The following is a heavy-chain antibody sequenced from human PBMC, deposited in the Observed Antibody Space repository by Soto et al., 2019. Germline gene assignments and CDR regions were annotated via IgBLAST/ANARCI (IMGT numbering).Heavy chain of an antibody. CDR1: GLTFSSYA. CDR3: AKDLVSVDSYYFDY. Sequence: GGSLSLSCAAPGLTFSSYAMTWVRQAPGRGREWVSAISGSGGSTYYADFVNGRFTISRDNSKNTLYLQMNSLRAEDTAVYYCAKDLVSVDSYYFDYWGQGTLVTVSS. J-gene: IGHJ4*02. V-gene: IGHV3-23*01. CDR2: ISGSGGST. D-gene: IGHD2-2*01.